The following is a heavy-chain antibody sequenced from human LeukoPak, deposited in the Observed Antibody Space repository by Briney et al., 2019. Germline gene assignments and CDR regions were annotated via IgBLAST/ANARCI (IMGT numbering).Heavy chain of an antibody. D-gene: IGHD6-13*01. Sequence: GGSLRLSCAASGFTFYDYAMHWVRQAPGKGLEWVSGISWNSGSLGYADSVKGRFTISRDNAKNSLYLQMNSLRAEDTALYYCAKARYSSSWYSPFDYWGQGTLVTVSS. CDR2: ISWNSGSL. CDR1: GFTFYDYA. V-gene: IGHV3-9*01. J-gene: IGHJ4*02. CDR3: AKARYSSSWYSPFDY.